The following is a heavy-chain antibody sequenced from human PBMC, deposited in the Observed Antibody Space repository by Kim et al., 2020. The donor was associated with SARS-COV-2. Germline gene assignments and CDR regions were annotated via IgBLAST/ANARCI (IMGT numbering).Heavy chain of an antibody. D-gene: IGHD2-2*01. Sequence: GGSLRLSCAASGFTFSSYWMHWVRQAPGKGLEWVANINQDGSEKYYVDSVKVRFTISRDNAKNSLFLQMNSLRAEDTAVYYCSRARGAGSSYWGQGTLVT. J-gene: IGHJ4*02. V-gene: IGHV3-7*03. CDR3: SRARGAGSSY. CDR1: GFTFSSYW. CDR2: INQDGSEK.